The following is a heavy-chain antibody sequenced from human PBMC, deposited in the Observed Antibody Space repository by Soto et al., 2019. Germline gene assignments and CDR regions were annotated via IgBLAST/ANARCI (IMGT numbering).Heavy chain of an antibody. J-gene: IGHJ5*02. CDR2: ISGSGGST. CDR1: GFTFSSYA. D-gene: IGHD1-1*01. CDR3: AKVGYTHFPNVGWFYP. Sequence: EVQLLESGGGLVQPGGSLRLSCAASGFTFSSYAMSWVRQAPGKGLEWVSAISGSGGSTYYADSVKGRFTISRDNSKNTLYLPMNSLSAEDTVVYYCAKVGYTHFPNVGWFYPWGQGTLVTVSS. V-gene: IGHV3-23*01.